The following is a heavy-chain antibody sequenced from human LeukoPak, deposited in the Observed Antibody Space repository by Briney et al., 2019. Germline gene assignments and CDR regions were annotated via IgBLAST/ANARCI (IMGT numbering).Heavy chain of an antibody. J-gene: IGHJ4*02. CDR2: IRYDERNK. CDR1: GFTFSGYG. CDR3: AERYSSGWEFDY. D-gene: IGHD6-19*01. V-gene: IGHV3-30*02. Sequence: PGGSLRLSCAASGFTFSGYGMHWVRQAPGKGLEWVTFIRYDERNKYYADSVKGRFTVSRANSKNTLYLQMNSLRAEDTAIYYCAERYSSGWEFDYWGQGTLVTVSS.